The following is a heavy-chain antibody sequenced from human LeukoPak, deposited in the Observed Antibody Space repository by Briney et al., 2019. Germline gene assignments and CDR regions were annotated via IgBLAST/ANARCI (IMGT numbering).Heavy chain of an antibody. V-gene: IGHV3-66*01. J-gene: IGHJ4*02. CDR2: IYSGGST. D-gene: IGHD3-22*01. CDR3: ARGFPPRMYYDSSGYYSYYFDY. CDR1: GFTVSNNY. Sequence: GGSLRLSCAASGFTVSNNYMSWVRQRPGKGLEWVSVIYSGGSTYYADSVKGRFTISRDNSKNTLYLQMNSLRAEDTAVYYCARGFPPRMYYDSSGYYSYYFDYWGQGTLVTVSS.